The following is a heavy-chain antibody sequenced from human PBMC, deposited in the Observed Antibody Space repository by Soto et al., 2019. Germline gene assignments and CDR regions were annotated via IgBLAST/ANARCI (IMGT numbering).Heavy chain of an antibody. CDR3: ARNWTVGATPAGY. CDR1: GYTFTTYV. Sequence: ASVKVSCKASGYTFTTYVMHWVRQAPGQRLEWMGWINAGDGNTKYSQKFQGRVTITRDTSASTAYMELGGLRSEDTAVYYCARNWTVGATPAGYWGQGTLVTVSS. D-gene: IGHD1-26*01. V-gene: IGHV1-3*01. CDR2: INAGDGNT. J-gene: IGHJ4*02.